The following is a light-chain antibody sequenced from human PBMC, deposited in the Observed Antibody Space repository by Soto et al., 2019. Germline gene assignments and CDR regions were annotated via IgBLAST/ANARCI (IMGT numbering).Light chain of an antibody. V-gene: IGLV2-23*01. J-gene: IGLJ2*01. Sequence: QSALTQPASVSGSPGQSITISCTETSSDVGSYNLVSWYQQHPGKAPKLMIYEGSKRPSGVSNRFSGSKSGNTASLTISGLQAEDEADYYCCSYAGRSTLVFGGGTKGTVL. CDR1: SSDVGSYNL. CDR3: CSYAGRSTLV. CDR2: EGS.